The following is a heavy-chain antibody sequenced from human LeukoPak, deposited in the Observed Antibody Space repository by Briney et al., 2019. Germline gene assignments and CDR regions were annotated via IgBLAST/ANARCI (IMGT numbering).Heavy chain of an antibody. CDR1: GFTFSGYW. CDR2: IKQDGSER. CDR3: ARDPFGHYVFDY. Sequence: PGGSLRLSCAASGFTFSGYWMSWVRQAPGKGLEWVANIKQDGSERYYVDSVKGRFTISRDNAKNSLYLQMNSLRAEDTAVYYCARDPFGHYVFDYWGQGTLVTVSS. J-gene: IGHJ4*02. D-gene: IGHD4-17*01. V-gene: IGHV3-7*01.